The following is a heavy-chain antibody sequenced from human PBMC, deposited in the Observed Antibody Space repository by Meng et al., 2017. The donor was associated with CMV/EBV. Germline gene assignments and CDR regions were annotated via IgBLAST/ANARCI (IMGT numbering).Heavy chain of an antibody. D-gene: IGHD6-13*01. V-gene: IGHV4-30-2*01. CDR3: ARYSSSWSPYFDY. CDR2: IYHGGST. Sequence: GGSSSRGGYSWSWSRQPPGKGLGWIGYIYHGGSTYYNPSLKSRVAISVDRSENQFSLKLSSVTAADTAVYYCARYSSSWSPYFDYWGQGTLVTVSS. J-gene: IGHJ4*02. CDR1: GGSSSRGGYS.